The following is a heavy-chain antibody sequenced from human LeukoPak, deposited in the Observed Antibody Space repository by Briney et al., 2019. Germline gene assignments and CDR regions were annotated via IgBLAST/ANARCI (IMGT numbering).Heavy chain of an antibody. Sequence: SETLSLTCTVSGGSISSSSYYWGWIRQPPGKGLEWIGSIYYSGSTYYNPSLKSRVTISVDTSKNQFSLKLSSVTAADTAVYYCARVLAGANYYYMDVWGKGTTVTVSS. CDR2: IYYSGST. J-gene: IGHJ6*03. V-gene: IGHV4-39*01. CDR1: GGSISSSSYY. CDR3: ARVLAGANYYYMDV. D-gene: IGHD2-8*02.